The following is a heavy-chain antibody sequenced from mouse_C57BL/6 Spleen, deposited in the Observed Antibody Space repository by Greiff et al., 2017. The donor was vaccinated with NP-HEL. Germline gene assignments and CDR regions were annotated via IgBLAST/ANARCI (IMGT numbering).Heavy chain of an antibody. CDR1: GYTFTDYY. CDR3: ARQLTGTGGYAMDY. J-gene: IGHJ4*01. D-gene: IGHD4-1*01. CDR2: INPYNGGT. Sequence: EVKLQQSGPVLVKPGASVKMSCKASGYTFTDYYMNWVKQSHGKSLEWIGVINPYNGGTSYNQKFKGKATLTVDKSSSTAYMELNSLTSEDSAVYYCARQLTGTGGYAMDYWGQGTSVTVSS. V-gene: IGHV1-19*01.